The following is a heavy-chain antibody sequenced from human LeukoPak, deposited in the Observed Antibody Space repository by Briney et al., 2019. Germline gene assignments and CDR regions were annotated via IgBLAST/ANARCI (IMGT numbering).Heavy chain of an antibody. Sequence: GGSLRLSCAASGFTFDDYAMHWVRQAPGKGLEWVSGISWNSGSIGYADSVKGRFTISRDNAKNSLHLQMNSLRAEDTALYYCAKDSDSSGYYGNFDYWGQGTLVTVSS. CDR3: AKDSDSSGYYGNFDY. CDR2: ISWNSGSI. V-gene: IGHV3-9*01. CDR1: GFTFDDYA. D-gene: IGHD3-22*01. J-gene: IGHJ4*02.